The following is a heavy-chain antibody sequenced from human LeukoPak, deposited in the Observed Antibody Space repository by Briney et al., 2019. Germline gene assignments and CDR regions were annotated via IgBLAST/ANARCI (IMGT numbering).Heavy chain of an antibody. CDR2: IYYSGST. CDR1: GGSISSSSYY. V-gene: IGHV4-39*01. CDR3: ARLRDGYNYFDY. Sequence: PSEALSLTCTVSGGSISSSSYYWGWIRQPPGKGLEWIGSIYYSGSTYYNPSLKSRVTISVDTSKNQFSLKLSSVTAADTAVYYCARLRDGYNYFDYWGQGTLVTVSP. J-gene: IGHJ4*02. D-gene: IGHD5-24*01.